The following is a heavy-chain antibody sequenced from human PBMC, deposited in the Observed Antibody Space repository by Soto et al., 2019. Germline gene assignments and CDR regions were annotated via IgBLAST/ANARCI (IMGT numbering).Heavy chain of an antibody. J-gene: IGHJ3*02. CDR2: IWYDGSNK. CDR3: ARDTYYYDSSGYSPDAFDI. V-gene: IGHV3-33*01. Sequence: GGSLRLSCAASGFTFSSYGMHWVRQAPGKGLEWVAVIWYDGSNKYYADSVKGRFTISRDNSKNTLYLQMNSLRAEDTAVYYCARDTYYYDSSGYSPDAFDIWGQGTMVTVSS. CDR1: GFTFSSYG. D-gene: IGHD3-22*01.